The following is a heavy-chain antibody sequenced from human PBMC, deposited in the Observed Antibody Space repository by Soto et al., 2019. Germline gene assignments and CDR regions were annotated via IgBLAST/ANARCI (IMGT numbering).Heavy chain of an antibody. D-gene: IGHD2-21*01. CDR2: NKSKTDGGTI. CDR3: SIDVDYY. Sequence: EVQLVESGGGLVKPGGSLRLSCAVSGFTFSHAWMNWVRQAPGKGLEWVGRNKSKTDGGTIDYAAPVKGRFSISRDDSKNTLYLQMNSLKSEDTAVYFCSIDVDYYWGQGTLVTVSS. J-gene: IGHJ4*02. V-gene: IGHV3-15*01. CDR1: GFTFSHAW.